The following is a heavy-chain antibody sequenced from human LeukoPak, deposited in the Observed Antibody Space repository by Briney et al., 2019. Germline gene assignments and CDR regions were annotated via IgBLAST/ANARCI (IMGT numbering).Heavy chain of an antibody. CDR1: GYTFTGYY. D-gene: IGHD3-10*01. V-gene: IGHV1-2*02. Sequence: GASLKVSCKASGYTFTGYYMHWVRRASGQGLEWMGWINPNSAGTNYAQKFQGRVTMTRDTSISTAYMELSRLRSDDTAVYYCARSRTGSGFLFDYWGQGTLVTVSS. CDR2: INPNSAGT. J-gene: IGHJ4*02. CDR3: ARSRTGSGFLFDY.